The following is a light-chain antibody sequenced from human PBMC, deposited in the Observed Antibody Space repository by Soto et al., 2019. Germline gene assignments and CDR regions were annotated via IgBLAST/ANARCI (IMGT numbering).Light chain of an antibody. V-gene: IGLV1-40*01. J-gene: IGLJ1*01. CDR1: SSNIGAGYD. Sequence: QSVLTQPPSVSGAPGQRVTISCTGSSSNIGAGYDVHWYQQLPGTAPKLLIYGNSNRPSGVPDRVSGSKSGTSASLAITGLQAEDEADYYCQSYDSSLGALYVFGTGTKVTVL. CDR3: QSYDSSLGALYV. CDR2: GNS.